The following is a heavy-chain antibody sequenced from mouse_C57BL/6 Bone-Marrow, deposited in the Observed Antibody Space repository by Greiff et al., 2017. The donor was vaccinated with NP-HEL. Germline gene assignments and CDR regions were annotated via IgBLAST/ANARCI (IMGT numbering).Heavy chain of an antibody. J-gene: IGHJ1*03. Sequence: VQLQESDAELVKPGASVKISCKVSGYTFTDHTIHWMKQRPEQGLEWIGYIYPRDGSTKYNEKFKGKATLTADKSSSTAYMQLNSLTSEDSAVYFCARSPYDYDPYWYFDVWGTGTTVTVSS. D-gene: IGHD2-4*01. CDR3: ARSPYDYDPYWYFDV. CDR2: IYPRDGST. V-gene: IGHV1-78*01. CDR1: GYTFTDHT.